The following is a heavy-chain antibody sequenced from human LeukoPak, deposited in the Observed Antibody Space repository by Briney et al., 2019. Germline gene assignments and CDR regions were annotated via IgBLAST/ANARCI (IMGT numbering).Heavy chain of an antibody. CDR3: ARHRGEQAYFDS. D-gene: IGHD3-16*01. CDR1: GFSFPNYW. V-gene: IGHV5-51*01. Sequence: GESLKISCKGSGFSFPNYWISWVRQMPGKGLEWMGIIYPGDSDTRYSPSFQGQVTISADKSINTAYLQWSSLKASDTAIYYCARHRGEQAYFDSWGQGTLVTVSS. CDR2: IYPGDSDT. J-gene: IGHJ4*02.